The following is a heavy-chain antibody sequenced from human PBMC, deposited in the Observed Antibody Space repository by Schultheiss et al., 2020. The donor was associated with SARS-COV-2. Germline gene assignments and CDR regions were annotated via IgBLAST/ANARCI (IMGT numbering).Heavy chain of an antibody. CDR1: GYTFTSYY. V-gene: IGHV1-46*01. D-gene: IGHD2-2*01. Sequence: ASVKVSCKASGYTFTSYYMHWVRQAPGQGLEWMGIINPSGGSTSYAQKFQGRVTMTRDTSTSTVYMELSSLRSEDTAVYYCARETAPSQDAYQLLQFDYWGQGTLVTVSS. CDR3: ARETAPSQDAYQLLQFDY. J-gene: IGHJ4*02. CDR2: INPSGGST.